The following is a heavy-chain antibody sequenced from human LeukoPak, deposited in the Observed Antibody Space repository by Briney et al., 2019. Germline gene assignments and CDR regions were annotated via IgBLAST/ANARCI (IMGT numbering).Heavy chain of an antibody. CDR3: ARLPLAAAGRGYYYYYYGMDV. CDR1: GGSISSYY. Sequence: SETLSLTCTVSGGSISSYYWSWIRQPPGKGLEWIGYIYYSGSTNYNPSLKSRVTISVDTSKNQFSLKLSSVTAADTAVYYCARLPLAAAGRGYYYYYYGMDVWGQGTTVTVSS. D-gene: IGHD6-13*01. V-gene: IGHV4-59*08. J-gene: IGHJ6*02. CDR2: IYYSGST.